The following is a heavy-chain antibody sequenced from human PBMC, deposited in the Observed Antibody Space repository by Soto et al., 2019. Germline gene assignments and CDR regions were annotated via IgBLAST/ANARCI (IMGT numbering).Heavy chain of an antibody. D-gene: IGHD5-18*01. Sequence: SETLSLTCTVSGRSISSYYWSWIRQPPGKGLEWIGYIYYSGSTNYNPSLKSQATISVDTSKNQFSLKLSSVTAADTAVYYCQSLHLYVFTVMVTGDYGGQGTRVTFS. CDR3: QSLHLYVFTVMVTGDY. CDR2: IYYSGST. CDR1: GRSISSYY. V-gene: IGHV4-59*08. J-gene: IGHJ4*02.